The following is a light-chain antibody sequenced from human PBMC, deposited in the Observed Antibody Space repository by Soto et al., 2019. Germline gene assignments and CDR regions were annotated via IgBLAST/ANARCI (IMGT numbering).Light chain of an antibody. Sequence: IVLTQSPGTLSLSPGERATLSCRASQTVSSNFLAWYQEKPGQGPRLLIYGASTRATGVPARFIGSGSGTDFSLPISRLDPEDFAAYYCRQYGRSLGFAVGGGTKVDIK. CDR1: QTVSSNF. V-gene: IGKV3-20*01. CDR2: GAS. CDR3: RQYGRSLGFA. J-gene: IGKJ4*01.